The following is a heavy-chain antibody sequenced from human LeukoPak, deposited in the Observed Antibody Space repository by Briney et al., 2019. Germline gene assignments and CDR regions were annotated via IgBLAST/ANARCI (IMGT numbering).Heavy chain of an antibody. D-gene: IGHD4/OR15-4a*01. CDR2: IRYDGSNK. CDR3: ARRAGAYSHPYDY. CDR1: EFTFSSYG. Sequence: GGSLRLSCAASEFTFSSYGMHWVRQAPGKGLEWVAFIRYDGSNKYYAESVKGRFTISRDNAKNTLYLQMNSLRAEDTAVYYCARRAGAYSHPYDYWGQGTLVTVSS. J-gene: IGHJ4*02. V-gene: IGHV3-30*02.